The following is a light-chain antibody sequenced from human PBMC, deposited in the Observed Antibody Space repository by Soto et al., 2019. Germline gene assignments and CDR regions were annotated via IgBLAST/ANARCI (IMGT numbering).Light chain of an antibody. J-gene: IGKJ3*01. CDR3: QKYGGVPET. CDR1: QGIYNY. V-gene: IGKV1-27*01. Sequence: DIQMTQSPSSLSASVGDRVTLTCRASQGIYNYLAWYQQKPGEVPKLLIYAASTLQSGVPSRFSGSGSGTDITLTISRLQPEDGASYYCQKYGGVPETFGPGTKVDIK. CDR2: AAS.